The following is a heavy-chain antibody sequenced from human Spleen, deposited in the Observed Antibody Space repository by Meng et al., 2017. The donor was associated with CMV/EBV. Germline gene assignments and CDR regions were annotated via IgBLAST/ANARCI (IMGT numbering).Heavy chain of an antibody. D-gene: IGHD3-3*01. CDR1: GGSISSDTYY. CDR2: IYYTGST. J-gene: IGHJ4*02. CDR3: ASHDFWRGYYFDY. Sequence: SETLSLTCTVSGGSISSDTYYWGWIRQPPGKGLEYIGSIYYTGSTYYTPSLKSRVTISVDTSKNQFSLKLSSVTAADTAVYYCASHDFWRGYYFDYWGQGMLVTVSS. V-gene: IGHV4-39*07.